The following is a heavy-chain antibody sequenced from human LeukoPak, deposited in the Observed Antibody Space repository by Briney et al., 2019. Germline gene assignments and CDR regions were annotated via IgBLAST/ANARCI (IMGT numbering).Heavy chain of an antibody. D-gene: IGHD4-11*01. Sequence: ASVKVSCKASGYTFTSYGISWVRQAPGQGVEWMGWISAYNGNTNYAQKLQGRVTMTTDTSTSTAYMELRSLRSDDTAVYYCARDLSPVTTDYYYYYMDVWGKGTTVTVSS. V-gene: IGHV1-18*01. CDR3: ARDLSPVTTDYYYYYMDV. CDR2: ISAYNGNT. CDR1: GYTFTSYG. J-gene: IGHJ6*03.